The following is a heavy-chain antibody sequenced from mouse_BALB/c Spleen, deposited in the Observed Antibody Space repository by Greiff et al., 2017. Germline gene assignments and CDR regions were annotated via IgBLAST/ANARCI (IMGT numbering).Heavy chain of an antibody. J-gene: IGHJ3*01. CDR2: ISSGGSYT. V-gene: IGHV5-9-4*01. CDR3: ASRPFAY. Sequence: EVQLVESGGGLVKPGGSLKLSCAASGFTFSSYAMSWVRQSPEKRLEWVAEISSGGSYTYYPDTVTGRFTISRDNAKNTLYLEMSSLRSEDTAMYYCASRPFAYWGQGTLVTVSA. CDR1: GFTFSSYA.